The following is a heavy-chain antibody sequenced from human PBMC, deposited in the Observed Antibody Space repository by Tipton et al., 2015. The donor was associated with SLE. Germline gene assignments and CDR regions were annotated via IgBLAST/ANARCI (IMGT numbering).Heavy chain of an antibody. CDR1: GASIISLNW. J-gene: IGHJ4*02. CDR2: IYHTGRT. CDR3: AGATYCGGDCYDL. V-gene: IGHV4-4*02. D-gene: IGHD2-21*01. Sequence: TLSLTCTVSGASIISLNWWTWVRQPPGKGLEWIGEIYHTGRTNYKPSLKSRVIISVDTSRNQFSLKLSHVTAADTAVYYCAGATYCGGDCYDLWGQGALVTVSS.